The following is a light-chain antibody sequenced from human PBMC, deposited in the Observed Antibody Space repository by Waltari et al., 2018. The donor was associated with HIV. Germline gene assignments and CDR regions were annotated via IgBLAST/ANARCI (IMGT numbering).Light chain of an antibody. Sequence: QSVLTQPASVSGSPGQSLTLSCSGTWSDIGSYDLVSWYQHFPGKAPKRILYDVNERPSGVSPRYSGSKSGNTASLVISGLQSEDEADYYCCSYAGSGTFVVFGGGTRLTV. V-gene: IGLV2-23*02. CDR1: WSDIGSYDL. CDR3: CSYAGSGTFVV. J-gene: IGLJ3*02. CDR2: DVN.